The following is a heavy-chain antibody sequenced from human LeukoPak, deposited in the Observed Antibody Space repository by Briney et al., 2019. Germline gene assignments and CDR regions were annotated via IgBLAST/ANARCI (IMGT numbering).Heavy chain of an antibody. V-gene: IGHV4-38-2*02. J-gene: IGHJ4*02. D-gene: IGHD4-17*01. CDR2: IYHSGST. CDR3: AKRKSPYGDYVIDY. CDR1: GYSISRGYY. Sequence: PSETLSLTCTVSGYSISRGYYWGWIRQPPGKGLEWIGSIYHSGSTYYNPSLKSRVTISVDTSKNQFSLKLSSVTAADTAVYYCAKRKSPYGDYVIDYWGQGTLVTVSS.